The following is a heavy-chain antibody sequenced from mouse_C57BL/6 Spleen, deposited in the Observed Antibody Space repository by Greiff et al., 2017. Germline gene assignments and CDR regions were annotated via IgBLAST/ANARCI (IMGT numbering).Heavy chain of an antibody. D-gene: IGHD1-1*01. CDR2: IYPGDGDT. CDR1: GYAFSSYW. V-gene: IGHV1-80*01. J-gene: IGHJ2*01. Sequence: QVQLQQSGAELVKPGASVKISCKASGYAFSSYWMNWVKQRPGKGLEWIGQIYPGDGDTNYNGKFKGKATLTADKSSSTAYMQLSSLTSEDAADYVCARRTTVVGPFDYWGQGTTLTVSS. CDR3: ARRTTVVGPFDY.